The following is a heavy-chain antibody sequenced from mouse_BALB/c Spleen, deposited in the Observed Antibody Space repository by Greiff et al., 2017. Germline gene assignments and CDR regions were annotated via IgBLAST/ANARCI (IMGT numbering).Heavy chain of an antibody. D-gene: IGHD2-4*01. CDR2: IWGDGST. CDR1: GFSLTGYG. J-gene: IGHJ3*01. Sequence: QVQLKESGPGLVAPSQSLSITCTVSGFSLTGYGVNWVRQPPGKGLEWLGMIWGDGSTDYNSALKSRLSISKDNSKSQVFLKMNSLQTDDTARYYCARDDDYGDAAWLAYWGQGTLVTVSA. V-gene: IGHV2-6-7*01. CDR3: ARDDDYGDAAWLAY.